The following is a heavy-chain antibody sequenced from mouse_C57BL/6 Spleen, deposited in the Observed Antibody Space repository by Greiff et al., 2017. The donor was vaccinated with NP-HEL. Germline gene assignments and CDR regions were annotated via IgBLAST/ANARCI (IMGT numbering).Heavy chain of an antibody. D-gene: IGHD1-1*01. Sequence: VQLQESGAELARPGASVKLSCKASGYTFTSYGISWVKQRTGQGLEWIGVIYPRSGNTYYNEKFKGKATLTADKSSSTAYMELRSLTSEDPAVYFCARHYYGSSYAMDYWGQGTSVTVSS. CDR2: IYPRSGNT. CDR3: ARHYYGSSYAMDY. CDR1: GYTFTSYG. V-gene: IGHV1-81*01. J-gene: IGHJ4*01.